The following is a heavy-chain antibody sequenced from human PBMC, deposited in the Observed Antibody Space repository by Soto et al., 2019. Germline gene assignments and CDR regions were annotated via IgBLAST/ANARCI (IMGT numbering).Heavy chain of an antibody. Sequence: QVQLVESGGGVVQPGRSLRLSCAASGFTFSSYAMHWVRQAPGKGLEWVAVISYDGSNKYYADSVKGRFTISRDNSKNTLYLQMNSLRPAETAVYYAARDLKGIAVAGLDYWGPGNLVTGSS. J-gene: IGHJ4*02. CDR3: ARDLKGIAVAGLDY. CDR1: GFTFSSYA. V-gene: IGHV3-30-3*01. D-gene: IGHD6-19*01. CDR2: ISYDGSNK.